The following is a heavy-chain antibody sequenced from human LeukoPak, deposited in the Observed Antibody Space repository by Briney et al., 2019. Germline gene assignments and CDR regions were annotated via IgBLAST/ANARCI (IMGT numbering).Heavy chain of an antibody. D-gene: IGHD5-24*01. Sequence: GGSLRPSCAASGFTFSGSAMHWVRQASGKGPEWVGRIRSKANSYATAYAASVKGRFTISRDDSKNTAYLQMNSLKTEDTAVYYCTRHCPRGEMATSPWGQGTLVTVFS. J-gene: IGHJ5*02. CDR3: TRHCPRGEMATSP. V-gene: IGHV3-73*01. CDR2: IRSKANSYAT. CDR1: GFTFSGSA.